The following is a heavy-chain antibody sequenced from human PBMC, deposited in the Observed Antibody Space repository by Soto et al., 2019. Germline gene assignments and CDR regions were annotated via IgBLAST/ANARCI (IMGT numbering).Heavy chain of an antibody. J-gene: IGHJ4*02. CDR1: GGTFKNYA. Sequence: QVQLVQSESEVKKPGSSVKVSCKVSGGTFKNYAIRWVRQAPGQGLQWVGGILPVFDELHYAPKLQGRVTITADQDTSTAHLELGSLTSEDTAVYFCARTSDTSGYHYWGQGTLVTVSS. CDR3: ARTSDTSGYHY. CDR2: ILPVFDEL. V-gene: IGHV1-69*01. D-gene: IGHD3-22*01.